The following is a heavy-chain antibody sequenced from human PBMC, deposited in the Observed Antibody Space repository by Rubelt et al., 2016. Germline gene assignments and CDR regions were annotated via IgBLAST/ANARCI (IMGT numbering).Heavy chain of an antibody. V-gene: IGHV3-23*01. D-gene: IGHD4-17*01. Sequence: GGALVQPGGSLRLSCAASEFSFRTYAMTWVRQAPGKGLEGVSGIRADSSYIDYADSVKGRFTISRDNSKNTLYLQMNSLRAEDTAVYYCARTDYGDYNDAFDIWGQGTMVTVSS. J-gene: IGHJ3*02. CDR2: IRADSSYI. CDR1: EFSFRTYA. CDR3: ARTDYGDYNDAFDI.